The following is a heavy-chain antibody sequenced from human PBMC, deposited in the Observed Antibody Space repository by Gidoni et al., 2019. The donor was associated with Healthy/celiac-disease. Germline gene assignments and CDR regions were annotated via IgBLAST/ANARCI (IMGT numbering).Heavy chain of an antibody. J-gene: IGHJ4*02. V-gene: IGHV3-11*01. D-gene: IGHD3-9*01. CDR2: ISSSGTII. Sequence: QVQLMESGGGLVKPGGSLRLSCAASGFTFSDYYMRWIRQAPGKGLEWVSYISSSGTIIYYADSVKGRFTISRDNAKNSLYLQMNSLRAEDTAVYYCARDLATASYYDILTGQFRSADYDYWGQGTPVTVSS. CDR3: ARDLATASYYDILTGQFRSADYDY. CDR1: GFTFSDYY.